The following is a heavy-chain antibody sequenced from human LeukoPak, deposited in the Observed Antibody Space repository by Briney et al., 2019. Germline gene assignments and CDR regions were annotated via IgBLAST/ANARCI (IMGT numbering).Heavy chain of an antibody. V-gene: IGHV4-59*11. CDR2: IYYSGST. CDR1: GGSISSHY. Sequence: SETLSLTCTVSGGSISSHYWSWIRQPPGKGLEWIGYIYYSGSTNYNPSLKSRVTISVDTSKNQFSLKLSSVTAADTAVYYCARRFVLEPLRHYDFWSGYQVAFDIWGQGTMVTVSS. J-gene: IGHJ3*02. D-gene: IGHD3-3*01. CDR3: ARRFVLEPLRHYDFWSGYQVAFDI.